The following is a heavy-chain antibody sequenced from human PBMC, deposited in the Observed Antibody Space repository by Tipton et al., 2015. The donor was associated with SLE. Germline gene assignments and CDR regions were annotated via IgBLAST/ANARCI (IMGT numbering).Heavy chain of an antibody. CDR2: IWYDGSNK. Sequence: SLRLSCAASGFTFSGYGMHWVRQAPGKGLEWVAVIWYDGSNKYYADSVKGRFTISRDNSKNTLYLQMNSLRAEDTAVYYCAKDSVSSCGDPYLQHWGQGTLVTVSS. CDR1: GFTFSGYG. CDR3: AKDSVSSCGDPYLQH. V-gene: IGHV3-33*06. J-gene: IGHJ1*01. D-gene: IGHD4-17*01.